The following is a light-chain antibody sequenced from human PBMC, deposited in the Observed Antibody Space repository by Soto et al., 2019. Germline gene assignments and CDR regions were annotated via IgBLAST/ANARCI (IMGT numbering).Light chain of an antibody. V-gene: IGLV4-69*01. Sequence: QSVLTQSPSASASLGASVKLTCTLSSGHSSYAIAWHQQQPEKGPRYLMQVNNDGSHNKGDGIPDRFSGSSSGAERYLTISSLQSEDEADYYCQTWGTGFSVVFGGGTKLTVL. CDR3: QTWGTGFSVV. CDR1: SGHSSYA. CDR2: VNNDGSH. J-gene: IGLJ2*01.